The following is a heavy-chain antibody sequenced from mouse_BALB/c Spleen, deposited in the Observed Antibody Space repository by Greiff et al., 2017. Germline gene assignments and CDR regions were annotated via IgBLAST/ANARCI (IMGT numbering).Heavy chain of an antibody. J-gene: IGHJ4*01. D-gene: IGHD4-1*01. CDR3: ARGDKLGRGDMDY. CDR1: GFTFSSYA. V-gene: IGHV5-9-4*01. Sequence: EVKVVESGGGLVKPGGSLKLSCAASGFTFSSYAMSWVRQSPEKRLEWVAEISSGGSYTYYPDTVTGRFTISRDNAKNTLYLEMSSLRSEDTAMYYCARGDKLGRGDMDYWGQGTSVTVSS. CDR2: ISSGGSYT.